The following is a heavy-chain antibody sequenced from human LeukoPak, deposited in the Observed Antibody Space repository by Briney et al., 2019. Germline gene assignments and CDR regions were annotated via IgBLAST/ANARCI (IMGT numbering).Heavy chain of an antibody. CDR2: IYYSGST. CDR3: ARDGGYGSGSYL. Sequence: SETLSLTCTVSGGSISSYHWSWIRQPPGKGLEWIGYIYYSGSTNYNPSLKSRVTISVDTSKNQFSLKLSSVTAADTAVYYCARDGGYGSGSYLWGQGTLVTVSS. J-gene: IGHJ4*02. D-gene: IGHD3-10*01. CDR1: GGSISSYH. V-gene: IGHV4-59*01.